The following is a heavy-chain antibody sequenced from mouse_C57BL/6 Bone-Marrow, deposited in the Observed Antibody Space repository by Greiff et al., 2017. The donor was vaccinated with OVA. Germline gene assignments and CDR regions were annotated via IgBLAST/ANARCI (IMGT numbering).Heavy chain of an antibody. D-gene: IGHD1-1*01. CDR1: GYSITSGYY. V-gene: IGHV3-6*01. J-gene: IGHJ3*01. CDR3: ARDDNTGFAY. Sequence: EVKLLESGPGLVKPSQSLSLTCSVTGYSITSGYYWNWIRQFPGNKLEWMGYISYDGSNNYNPSLKNRISITRDTSKNQFFLKLNSVTTEDTATYYCARDDNTGFAYWGKGTLVTVSA. CDR2: ISYDGSN.